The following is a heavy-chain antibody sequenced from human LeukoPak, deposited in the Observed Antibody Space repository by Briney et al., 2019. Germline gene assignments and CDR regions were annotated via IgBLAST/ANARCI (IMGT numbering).Heavy chain of an antibody. CDR3: ARDRGSYCFDY. J-gene: IGHJ4*02. CDR2: INPSGGST. Sequence: ASVKVSCKASGYTFTGYYMHWVRQAPGQGLEWMGIINPSGGSTSYAQRFQGRVTMTRDTSTSTVYMELSSLRSDDTAVYYCARDRGSYCFDYWGQGTLVTVSS. V-gene: IGHV1-46*01. CDR1: GYTFTGYY. D-gene: IGHD6-25*01.